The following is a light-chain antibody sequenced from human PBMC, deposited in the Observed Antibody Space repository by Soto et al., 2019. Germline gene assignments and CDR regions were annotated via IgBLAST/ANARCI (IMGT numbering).Light chain of an antibody. Sequence: QSLLTQPASVSGSPGQSITIFCSGTSSDVGTYNLVSWYQQYPGKAPRLMIYEVTKRPSGVSNRFSGSKSGNTASLTISGLQPEDEADYYCCSYAGSSSSIFGTGTKVTVL. CDR1: SSDVGTYNL. CDR3: CSYAGSSSSI. J-gene: IGLJ1*01. V-gene: IGLV2-23*02. CDR2: EVT.